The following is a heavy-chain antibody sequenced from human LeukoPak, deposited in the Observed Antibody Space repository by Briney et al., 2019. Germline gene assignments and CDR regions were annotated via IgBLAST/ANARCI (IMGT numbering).Heavy chain of an antibody. CDR1: GGSFSGYY. CDR3: ARDPVYYYDSSGYYPV. V-gene: IGHV4-34*01. J-gene: IGHJ3*01. D-gene: IGHD3-22*01. CDR2: INHSGST. Sequence: SETLSLTCAVYGGSFSGYYWSWIRQPPGKGLEWIGEINHSGSTNYNPSLKSRVTISVDTSENQFSLKLSSVTAADTAVYYCARDPVYYYDSSGYYPVWGQGTMVTVSS.